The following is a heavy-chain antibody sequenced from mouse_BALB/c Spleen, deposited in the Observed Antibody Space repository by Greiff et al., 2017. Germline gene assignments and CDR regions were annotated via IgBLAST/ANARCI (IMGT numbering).Heavy chain of an antibody. D-gene: IGHD1-1*01. Sequence: QVQLKESGAELVRPGSSVKISCKASGYAFSSYWMNWVKQRPGQGLEWIGQIYPGDGDTNYNGKFKGKATLTADKSSSTAYMQLSSLTSEDSAVYFCARAITTGGYFDVWGAGTTVTVSS. J-gene: IGHJ1*01. CDR3: ARAITTGGYFDV. CDR1: GYAFSSYW. V-gene: IGHV1-80*01. CDR2: IYPGDGDT.